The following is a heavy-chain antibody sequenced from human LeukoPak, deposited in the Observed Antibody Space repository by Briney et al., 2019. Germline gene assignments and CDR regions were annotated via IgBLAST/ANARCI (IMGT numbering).Heavy chain of an antibody. D-gene: IGHD2-2*01. V-gene: IGHV1-58*02. Sequence: SVEVSCKASGFTFTSSAMQWVRQARGQRLEWIGWIIVGSGNTNYAQKFQERVTIARDMSTSTAYMELSSLRSEDTAVYYCAAEGYCSSTSCYPNYGMDVWGQGTTVTVSS. J-gene: IGHJ6*02. CDR3: AAEGYCSSTSCYPNYGMDV. CDR1: GFTFTSSA. CDR2: IIVGSGNT.